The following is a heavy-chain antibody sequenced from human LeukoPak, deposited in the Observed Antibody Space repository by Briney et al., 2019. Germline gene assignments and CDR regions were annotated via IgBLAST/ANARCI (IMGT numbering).Heavy chain of an antibody. Sequence: GGSLRLSCAASGFTFSGYSMNWVRQAPGKGLEWVSALIMSSTYIYYVDSVKGRFTISRDNAKNSLYLQMNSLRAEDTAIYFCARVRRRSSAYDYSDYWGQGTLVTVSA. CDR3: ARVRRRSSAYDYSDY. V-gene: IGHV3-21*06. CDR1: GFTFSGYS. CDR2: LIMSSTYI. J-gene: IGHJ4*02. D-gene: IGHD5-12*01.